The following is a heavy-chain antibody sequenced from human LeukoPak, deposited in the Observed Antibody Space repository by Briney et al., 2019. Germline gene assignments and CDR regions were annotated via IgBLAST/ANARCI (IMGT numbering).Heavy chain of an antibody. CDR2: ISGSGGST. D-gene: IGHD2-2*01. Sequence: PGGTLRLSCAASGFTFSSYGMSWVRQAPGKGLEWVSAISGSGGSTYYADSVKGRFTISRDNSKNTLYLQMNSLRAEDTAVYYCASVGYCSSTSCPPGNYFDYWGQGTLVTVSS. J-gene: IGHJ4*02. CDR3: ASVGYCSSTSCPPGNYFDY. V-gene: IGHV3-23*01. CDR1: GFTFSSYG.